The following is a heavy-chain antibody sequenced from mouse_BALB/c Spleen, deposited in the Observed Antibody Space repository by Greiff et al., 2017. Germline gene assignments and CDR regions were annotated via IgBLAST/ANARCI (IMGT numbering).Heavy chain of an antibody. J-gene: IGHJ2*01. CDR1: GYTFTDYN. CDR3: ARFGVSSVVAYYLDY. V-gene: IGHV1S29*02. Sequence: EVQLQESGPELVKPGASVKISCKASGYTFTDYNMHWVKQSPGQSLEWIGYIYPYNGGTGYNQKFKSKATLTVDNSSSTAYMELRSLTSEDSAVYYCARFGVSSVVAYYLDYWGQGTTLTVSS. D-gene: IGHD1-1*01. CDR2: IYPYNGGT.